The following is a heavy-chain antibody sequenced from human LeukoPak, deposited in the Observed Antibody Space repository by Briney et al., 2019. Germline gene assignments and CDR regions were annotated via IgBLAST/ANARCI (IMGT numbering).Heavy chain of an antibody. Sequence: GASVKVSCKVSGYTLPDLSLHWVRQAPAEGLRWMGGFDPEGGETIYAQNFQGRVTMTEDTSTDTAYMELISLQSDDTAVYYCATSLKFPLILGATFYFDYWGQGTLVTVSS. CDR1: GYTLPDLS. CDR2: FDPEGGET. V-gene: IGHV1-24*01. J-gene: IGHJ4*02. CDR3: ATSLKFPLILGATFYFDY. D-gene: IGHD1-26*01.